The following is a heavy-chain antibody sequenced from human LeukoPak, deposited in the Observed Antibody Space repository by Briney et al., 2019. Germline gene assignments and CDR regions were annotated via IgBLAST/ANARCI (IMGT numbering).Heavy chain of an antibody. D-gene: IGHD2-15*01. Sequence: HPGGSLRLSCAASGFTFSNAWMSWVRQAPGKGLEWVSVIYSGGSTYYADSVKGRFTISRDNSKNTLYLQMNSLRAEDTAVYYCARGRDTVTLDYWGRGTLVTLS. CDR1: GFTFSNAW. V-gene: IGHV3-53*01. J-gene: IGHJ4*02. CDR2: IYSGGST. CDR3: ARGRDTVTLDY.